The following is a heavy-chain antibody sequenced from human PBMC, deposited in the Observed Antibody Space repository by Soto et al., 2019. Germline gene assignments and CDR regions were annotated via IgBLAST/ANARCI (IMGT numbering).Heavy chain of an antibody. V-gene: IGHV4-59*01. CDR3: ARDRWTARANWFDP. Sequence: LSLTCSVFGGSIDDYYWSWDRQAPGKGLEWIGHISDSGTTNFNPSLESRVTISVDRSRNLFSLELRSVTAADTAVYYCARDRWTARANWFDPWGPGTLVTVSS. J-gene: IGHJ5*02. D-gene: IGHD3-16*02. CDR2: ISDSGTT. CDR1: GGSIDDYY.